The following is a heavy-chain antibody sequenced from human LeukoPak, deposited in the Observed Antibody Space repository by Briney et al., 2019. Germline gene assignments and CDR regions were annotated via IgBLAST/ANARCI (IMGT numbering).Heavy chain of an antibody. CDR3: AKDQRGESPHYLDS. CDR1: GFTFSSSA. CDR2: ISASGGST. J-gene: IGHJ4*02. D-gene: IGHD3-16*01. Sequence: GRTLRLSCAASGFTFSSSAIRWVRQVPGKGLEWVSGISASGGSTSYADSVRGRFTISRDNSKNALYVQMNSLRDEDTAVYYCAKDQRGESPHYLDSWGQGTLVTVSS. V-gene: IGHV3-23*01.